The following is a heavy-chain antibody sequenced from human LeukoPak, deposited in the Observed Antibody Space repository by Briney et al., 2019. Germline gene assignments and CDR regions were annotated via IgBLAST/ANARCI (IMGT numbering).Heavy chain of an antibody. CDR1: GXXFXSYX. D-gene: IGHD2-2*01. V-gene: IGHV5-51*01. Sequence: GEXXEXSXXXXGXXFXSYXIGWVRQLPGKGLEXXGIXYPGDSDTRYSPSFQGQVTISADKSISTAYLQWSSLKASDTAMYYCARVIGYCSSTSCYYHWFDPWGQGTLVTVSS. CDR3: ARVIGYCSSTSCYYHWFDP. CDR2: XYPGDSDT. J-gene: IGHJ5*02.